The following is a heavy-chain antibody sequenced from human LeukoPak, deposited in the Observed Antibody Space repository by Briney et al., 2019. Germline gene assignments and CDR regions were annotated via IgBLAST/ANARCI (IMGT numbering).Heavy chain of an antibody. V-gene: IGHV3-74*01. CDR1: RFTVNNYW. J-gene: IGHJ4*02. CDR3: VKDCGGNSDY. Sequence: PGGSLRLSCAASRFTVNNYWMHWVRQAPGKGLVWVSRINEDGRVTSYAGSVRGRFTISRDSVENTLHLQMNSLRAADTAVYYCVKDCGGNSDYWGQGTLVTVSS. CDR2: INEDGRVT. D-gene: IGHD4-23*01.